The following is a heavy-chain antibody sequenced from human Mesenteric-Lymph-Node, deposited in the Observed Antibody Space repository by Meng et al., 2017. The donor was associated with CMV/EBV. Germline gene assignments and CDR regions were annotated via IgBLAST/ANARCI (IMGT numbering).Heavy chain of an antibody. D-gene: IGHD3-10*01. CDR3: ARCGSSCKHLWPLDV. J-gene: IGHJ6*02. Sequence: SVKVSCKASGGTFRRYAIMWVRQAPGQGLEWMGGIIPILDTTNYAQKFQGRLTITTDESTGTAYMELSSLTSEDTAVYYCARCGSSCKHLWPLDVWGQGTTVTVSS. V-gene: IGHV1-69*05. CDR1: GGTFRRYA. CDR2: IIPILDTT.